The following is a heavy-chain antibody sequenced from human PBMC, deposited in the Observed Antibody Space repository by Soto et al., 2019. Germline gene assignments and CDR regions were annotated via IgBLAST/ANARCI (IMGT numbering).Heavy chain of an antibody. D-gene: IGHD2-8*01. CDR1: GFTFSSYG. V-gene: IGHV3-30*18. CDR3: AKDLAPVYALPHDAFDI. J-gene: IGHJ3*02. Sequence: GGSLRLSCAASGFTFSSYGMHWVRQAPGKGLEWVAVISYDGSNKYYADSVKGRFTISRDNSKNTLYLQMNSLRAEDTAVYYCAKDLAPVYALPHDAFDIWGQGTMVTVSS. CDR2: ISYDGSNK.